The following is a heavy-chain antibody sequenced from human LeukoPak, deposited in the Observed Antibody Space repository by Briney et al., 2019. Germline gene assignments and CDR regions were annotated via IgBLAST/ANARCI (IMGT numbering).Heavy chain of an antibody. CDR3: AKDRGSTGTRGEDFDY. CDR1: GFTFSSYA. CDR2: ISGSGGST. V-gene: IGHV3-23*01. J-gene: IGHJ4*02. Sequence: PGGSLRLSCAASGFTFSSYAMSWVRQAPGKGLEWVSAISGSGGSTYYADSVKGRFTISRDNSKNTLYLQMNSLRAEDTAVYYCAKDRGSTGTRGEDFDYWGQGTLVTVSS. D-gene: IGHD4-17*01.